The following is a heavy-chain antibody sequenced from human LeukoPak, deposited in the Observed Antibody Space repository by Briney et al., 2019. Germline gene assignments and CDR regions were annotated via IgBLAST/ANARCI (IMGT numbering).Heavy chain of an antibody. CDR2: IYYSRST. CDR3: ARQNSYQFDY. V-gene: IGHV4-39*01. CDR1: GVTLSSYA. Sequence: GSLRLSCAASGVTLSSYAMSWARQAPGKGLEWIGSIYYSRSTYYNPSLKSRVTISVDTSKNQFSLKLSPVTAADTALYYCARQNSYQFDYWGQGTLVTVSS. J-gene: IGHJ4*02. D-gene: IGHD2-2*01.